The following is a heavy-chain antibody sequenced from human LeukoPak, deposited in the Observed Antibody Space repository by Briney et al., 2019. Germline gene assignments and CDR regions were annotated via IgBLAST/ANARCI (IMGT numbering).Heavy chain of an antibody. D-gene: IGHD3-10*01. J-gene: IGHJ6*03. CDR1: GFTFSSYE. Sequence: GGSLRLSCAASGFTFSSYEMNWVRQAPGKGLEWVSYISSSGSTIYYADSVKGRFTISRDNSKNTLYLQMNSLRAEDTAVYYCAKAAYTMVRGVLILSMTYYMDVWGKGTTVTVSS. CDR3: AKAAYTMVRGVLILSMTYYMDV. V-gene: IGHV3-48*03. CDR2: ISSSGSTI.